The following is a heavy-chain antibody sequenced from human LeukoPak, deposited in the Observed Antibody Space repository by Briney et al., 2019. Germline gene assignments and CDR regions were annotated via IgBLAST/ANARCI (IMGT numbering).Heavy chain of an antibody. D-gene: IGHD2-2*01. V-gene: IGHV4-59*01. CDR2: IYYSGST. CDR1: GGSISSYY. CDR3: ARNSDYCSSTSCYAL. J-gene: IGHJ4*02. Sequence: SETLSLTCTVSGGSISSYYWSWIRQLPGKGLEWIGYIYYSGSTNYNPSLKSRVTISVDTSKNQFSLKLSSVTAADTAVYYCARNSDYCSSTSCYALWGQGTLVTVSS.